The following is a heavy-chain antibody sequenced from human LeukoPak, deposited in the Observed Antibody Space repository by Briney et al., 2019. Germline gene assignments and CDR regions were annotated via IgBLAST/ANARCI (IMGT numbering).Heavy chain of an antibody. CDR2: ISSSSSTI. D-gene: IGHD6-13*01. Sequence: GGSLRLSCAASGFTVSSNYMSWVRQAPGKGLEWVSYISSSSSTIYYADSVKGRFTISRDNAKNSLYLQMNSLRAEDTAVYYCARVSSWYGIDYWGQGTLVTVSS. CDR1: GFTVSSNY. V-gene: IGHV3-48*04. CDR3: ARVSSWYGIDY. J-gene: IGHJ4*02.